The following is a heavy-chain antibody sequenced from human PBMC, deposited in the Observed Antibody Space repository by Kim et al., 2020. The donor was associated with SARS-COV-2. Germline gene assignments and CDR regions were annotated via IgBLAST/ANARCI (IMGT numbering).Heavy chain of an antibody. CDR3: ASYNSGRNWFDP. J-gene: IGHJ5*02. D-gene: IGHD3-10*01. CDR2: T. V-gene: IGHV4-39*01. Sequence: TYYNPSLTSRVTISVGTSKNQFSLKLSSVTAADTAVYYCASYNSGRNWFDPWGQGTLVTVSS.